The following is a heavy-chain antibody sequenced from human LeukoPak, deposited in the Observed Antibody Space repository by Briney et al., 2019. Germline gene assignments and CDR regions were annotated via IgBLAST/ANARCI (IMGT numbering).Heavy chain of an antibody. D-gene: IGHD2-15*01. CDR1: RFTVSSNY. CDR3: ARDMDYGDF. V-gene: IGHV3-66*02. CDR2: IYSGGST. Sequence: PGGSLRLSCAASRFTVSSNYMSWVRQAPGKGLEWVSVIYSGGSTYYADSVKGRFTIPRDNSKNTLCLQMNSLRAEDTAVYYCARDMDYGDFWGQGTLVTVSS. J-gene: IGHJ4*02.